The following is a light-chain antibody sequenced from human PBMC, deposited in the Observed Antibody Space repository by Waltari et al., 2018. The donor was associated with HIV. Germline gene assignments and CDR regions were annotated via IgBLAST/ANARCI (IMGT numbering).Light chain of an antibody. CDR2: DVT. Sequence: QSALTQPASVSGSPGQSITLSCTGTSSDGGDFNYVSWYQQHPGTAPKLLIYDVTGRPSGVSNRFSGSKSGNTASLTISGLQTEDEALYYCTSYTVNSGLVFGGGTRLAV. CDR1: SSDGGDFNY. CDR3: TSYTVNSGLV. J-gene: IGLJ3*02. V-gene: IGLV2-14*03.